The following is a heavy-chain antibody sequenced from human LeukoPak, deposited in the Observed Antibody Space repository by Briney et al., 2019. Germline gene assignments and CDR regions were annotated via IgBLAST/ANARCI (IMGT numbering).Heavy chain of an antibody. V-gene: IGHV3-9*01. J-gene: IGHJ4*02. CDR1: GFTFDDYA. D-gene: IGHD2-2*01. CDR2: ISWNSGSI. CDR3: AKGPCSSTSCFTEFDY. Sequence: GRSLRLSCAASGFTFDDYAMHWVRQAPGKGLEWASGISWNSGSIGYADSVKGRFTISRDNAKNSLYLQMNSLRAEDTALYYCAKGPCSSTSCFTEFDYWGQGTLVTVSS.